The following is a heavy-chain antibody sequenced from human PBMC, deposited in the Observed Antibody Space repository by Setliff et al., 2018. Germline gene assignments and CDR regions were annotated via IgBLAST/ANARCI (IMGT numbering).Heavy chain of an antibody. V-gene: IGHV4-39*07. J-gene: IGHJ5*02. Sequence: SETLSLTCTVSGGSISSSSYYWGWIRQPPGKGLEWIGSIYYRGSTYYNPSLKSRVTISVDTSKNQFSLKLSSVTSADTAVYYCARVLNWCDPWGQGTLVTVSS. D-gene: IGHD1-26*01. CDR3: ARVLNWCDP. CDR2: IYYRGST. CDR1: GGSISSSSYY.